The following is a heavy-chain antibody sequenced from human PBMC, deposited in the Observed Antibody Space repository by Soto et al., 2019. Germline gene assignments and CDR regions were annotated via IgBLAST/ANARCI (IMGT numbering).Heavy chain of an antibody. J-gene: IGHJ5*02. CDR3: ARDFLSNPFHPMNWFDP. CDR1: GDSVSSNSAA. D-gene: IGHD3-3*01. Sequence: PSQTLSLTCAISGDSVSSNSAAWNWIRQSPSRGLEWLGRTYYRSKWYNDYAVSVKSRITINPDTSKNQFSLQLNSVTPEDTAVYYCARDFLSNPFHPMNWFDPWGQGTLVTVSS. CDR2: TYYRSKWYN. V-gene: IGHV6-1*01.